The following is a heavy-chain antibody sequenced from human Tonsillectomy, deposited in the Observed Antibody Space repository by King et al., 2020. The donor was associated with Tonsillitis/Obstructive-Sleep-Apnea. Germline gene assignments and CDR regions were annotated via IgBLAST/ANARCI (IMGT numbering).Heavy chain of an antibody. CDR1: GYTFTSYY. CDR2: INPSGGST. CDR3: AREDSSGWCPDY. Sequence: VQLVESGAEVKKPGASVKVSCKASGYTFTSYYMHWVRQAPGQGLEWLGIINPSGGSTSYAQKFQGRVTMTRDTSTSTVYMELSSLRSEDTAVYYCAREDSSGWCPDYWGQGTLVTVSS. V-gene: IGHV1-46*01. D-gene: IGHD6-19*01. J-gene: IGHJ4*02.